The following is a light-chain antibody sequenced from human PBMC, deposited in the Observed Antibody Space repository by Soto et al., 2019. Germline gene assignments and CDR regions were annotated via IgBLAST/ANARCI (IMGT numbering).Light chain of an antibody. Sequence: QSALTQPASVSGSPGQSITISCTGTSSDIGAYKYVSWYQQHPGKAPKVMIYEVSNRSSGVSNRFSGSKSGNTASLTISGLQAEDEADYYCSSFTSTSTHVIFGGGTKVTVL. CDR3: SSFTSTSTHVI. CDR2: EVS. V-gene: IGLV2-14*01. J-gene: IGLJ2*01. CDR1: SSDIGAYKY.